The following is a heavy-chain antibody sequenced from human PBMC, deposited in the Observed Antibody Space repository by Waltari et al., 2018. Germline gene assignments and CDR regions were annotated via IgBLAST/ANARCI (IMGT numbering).Heavy chain of an antibody. V-gene: IGHV1-2*02. CDR3: ARGGLGWSKFDY. CDR2: INPNSGGT. CDR1: GYTFTGYY. J-gene: IGHJ4*02. D-gene: IGHD2-15*01. Sequence: QVQLVQSGAEVKKPGASVKVSCKASGYTFTGYYMHWVRQAPGQGLEWMGWINPNSGGTKYAQKFQGRVTMTRDTSISTAYMELSRLRSDDTAVYYCARGGLGWSKFDYWGQGTLVTVSS.